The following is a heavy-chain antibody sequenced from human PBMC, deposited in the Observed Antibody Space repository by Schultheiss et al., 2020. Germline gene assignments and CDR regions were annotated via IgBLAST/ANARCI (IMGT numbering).Heavy chain of an antibody. CDR1: GFTFSSYG. Sequence: GSLRLSCAASGFTFSSYGMHWVRQAPGKGLEWVAVIWYDGSNKYYADSVKGRFTISRDNSKNTLYLQMNSLRAEDTAVYYCARDRGAAAGTGSDYWGQGTLVTGSS. D-gene: IGHD6-13*01. J-gene: IGHJ4*02. CDR2: IWYDGSNK. V-gene: IGHV3-33*01. CDR3: ARDRGAAAGTGSDY.